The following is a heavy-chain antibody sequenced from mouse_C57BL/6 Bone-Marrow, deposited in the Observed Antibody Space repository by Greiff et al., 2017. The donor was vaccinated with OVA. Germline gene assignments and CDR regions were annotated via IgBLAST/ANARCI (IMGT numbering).Heavy chain of an antibody. V-gene: IGHV8-12*01. D-gene: IGHD2-4*01. Sequence: QVTLKECGPGILQSSQTLSLTCSFSGFSLSTSGMGVSWIRQPSGKGLEWLAHIYWDDDKRYNPSLKSRLTISKDTSRNQVFLKITSVDTADTATYYCARSDDYDLYYAMDYWGQGTSVTVSS. J-gene: IGHJ4*01. CDR2: IYWDDDK. CDR1: GFSLSTSGMG. CDR3: ARSDDYDLYYAMDY.